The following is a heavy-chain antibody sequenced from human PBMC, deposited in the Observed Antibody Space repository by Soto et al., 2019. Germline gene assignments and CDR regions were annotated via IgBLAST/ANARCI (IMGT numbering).Heavy chain of an antibody. CDR3: AYGGNRITMVRGGIDY. D-gene: IGHD3-10*01. V-gene: IGHV4-39*01. J-gene: IGHJ4*02. Sequence: SETLSLTCTVSGGSISSSSYYWGWIRQPPGKGLEWIGSIYYSGSTYYNPSLKSRVTISVDTSKNQFSLKLSSVTAADTAVYYCAYGGNRITMVRGGIDYWGQGTLVTVSS. CDR2: IYYSGST. CDR1: GGSISSSSYY.